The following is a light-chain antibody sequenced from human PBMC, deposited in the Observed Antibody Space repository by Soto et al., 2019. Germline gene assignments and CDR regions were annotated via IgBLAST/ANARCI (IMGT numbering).Light chain of an antibody. J-gene: IGLJ3*02. Sequence: SYELTQAPSVSVAPGKTARITCGGNKIGSKGVHWYQQKAGQAPVLVIYYDSDRPSGIPERFSGSNSGNTATLTINRVEAGDETDYYCQVWDSNSDKAVFGGGTKLTVL. CDR3: QVWDSNSDKAV. CDR2: YDS. CDR1: KIGSKG. V-gene: IGLV3-21*04.